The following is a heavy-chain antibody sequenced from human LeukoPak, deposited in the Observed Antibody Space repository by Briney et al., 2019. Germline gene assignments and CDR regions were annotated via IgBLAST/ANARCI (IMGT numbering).Heavy chain of an antibody. CDR2: IYYSGSS. Sequence: SETLSLTCTVSGDSISNYFWTWIRQPPGKGLESIGYIYYSGSSDYNPSLKSRATISVDTSKTQFSLKLSSVTAADTAVYYCARDRLQLQSWGQGTLVTVSS. V-gene: IGHV4-59*01. D-gene: IGHD5-24*01. J-gene: IGHJ5*02. CDR1: GDSISNYF. CDR3: ARDRLQLQS.